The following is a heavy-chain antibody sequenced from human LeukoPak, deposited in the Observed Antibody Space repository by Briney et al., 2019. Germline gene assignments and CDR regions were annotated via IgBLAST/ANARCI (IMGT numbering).Heavy chain of an antibody. D-gene: IGHD3-16*01. J-gene: IGHJ4*02. V-gene: IGHV3-7*03. Sequence: GGSLRLSCAASGLTFSSYWMTWVRQAPGKGLEGVANIKEDGSEKYYVDSVKGRFTISRDNAKNSLYLQMNSLNAEDTASYYFARGGIAFEYWGQGALVTASS. CDR3: ARGGIAFEY. CDR2: IKEDGSEK. CDR1: GLTFSSYW.